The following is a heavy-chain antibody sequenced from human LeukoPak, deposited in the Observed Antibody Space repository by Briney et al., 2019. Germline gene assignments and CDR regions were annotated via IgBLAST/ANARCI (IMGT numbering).Heavy chain of an antibody. V-gene: IGHV1-3*01. CDR2: INAGNGNT. J-gene: IGHJ3*02. CDR1: GYTSTSYA. D-gene: IGHD5-18*01. Sequence: ASVKVSCKASGYTSTSYAMHWVRQAPGQRLEWMGWINAGNGNTKYSQKFQGRVTITRDTSASTAYMELSSLRSEDTAVYYCARDIRGYSYGPLDAFDIWGQGTMVTVSS. CDR3: ARDIRGYSYGPLDAFDI.